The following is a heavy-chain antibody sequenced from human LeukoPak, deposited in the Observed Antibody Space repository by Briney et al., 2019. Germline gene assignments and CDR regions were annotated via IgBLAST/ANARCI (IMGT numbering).Heavy chain of an antibody. CDR1: GFTFSSYS. V-gene: IGHV3-21*01. CDR2: ISSSSGYV. CDR3: ARGIAAAAPGGMDV. J-gene: IGHJ6*02. Sequence: GGSLRLSCAASGFTFSSYSMNWVRQAPGKGLEWVSSISSSSGYVYYADSVKGRFTISRDNAKNSLYLQMNSLRAEDTAVYYCARGIAAAAPGGMDVWGQGTTVTVSS. D-gene: IGHD6-13*01.